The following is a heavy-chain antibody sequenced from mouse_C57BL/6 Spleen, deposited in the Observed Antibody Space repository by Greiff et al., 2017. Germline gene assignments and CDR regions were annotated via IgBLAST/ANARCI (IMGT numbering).Heavy chain of an antibody. V-gene: IGHV1-15*01. J-gene: IGHJ2*01. CDR3: TRSVGYFGY. CDR2: IDPETGGT. Sequence: QVQLQQSGAELVRPGASVTLSCKASGYTFTDYEMHWVKQTPVHGLEWIGAIDPETGGTAYNQKFKGKAILTADKSSSTAYMELRSLTSEDSAVYYCTRSVGYFGYWGQGTTLTVSS. CDR1: GYTFTDYE.